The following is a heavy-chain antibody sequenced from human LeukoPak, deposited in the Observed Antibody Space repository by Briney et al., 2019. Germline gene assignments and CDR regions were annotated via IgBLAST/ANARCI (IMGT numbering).Heavy chain of an antibody. CDR1: GYTFTSYY. Sequence: VASVKVSCKASGYTFTSYYMHWVRQAPGQGLEWMGIINPSGGSASYAQKFQGRVTMTRDTSTSTVYMELSSLRSEDTAVYYCARAPGITMVSFDPWGQGTLVTVSS. V-gene: IGHV1-46*01. J-gene: IGHJ5*02. CDR2: INPSGGSA. CDR3: ARAPGITMVSFDP. D-gene: IGHD3-10*01.